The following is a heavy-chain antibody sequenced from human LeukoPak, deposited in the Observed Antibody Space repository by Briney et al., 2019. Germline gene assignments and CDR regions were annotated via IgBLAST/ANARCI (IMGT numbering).Heavy chain of an antibody. CDR3: AITSGWSPFDY. CDR2: IYHSGST. V-gene: IGHV4-38-2*02. D-gene: IGHD6-19*01. J-gene: IGHJ4*02. CDR1: GYSISSGYY. Sequence: SETLSLTCTVSGYSISSGYYWGWIRQPPGKGLEWIGSIYHSGSTYYNPSLKSRVTISVDTSKNQFSLKLSSVTAADTAVYYCAITSGWSPFDYWGQGTLVTVSS.